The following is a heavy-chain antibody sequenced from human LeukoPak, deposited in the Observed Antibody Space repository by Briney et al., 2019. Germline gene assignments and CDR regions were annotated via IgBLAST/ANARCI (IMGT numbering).Heavy chain of an antibody. D-gene: IGHD2-2*01. CDR2: IYWNDDK. V-gene: IGHV2-5*01. CDR1: GFSLSTSGVG. J-gene: IGHJ5*02. Sequence: KSGPTLVHPTQTLTLTCTFSGFSLSTSGVGVGWIRQPPGKALEWLALIYWNDDKRYSPSLKSRLTITKDTSKNQVVLTMTSMDPVDTATYYCAHRSYPYCSSTSCRYNWFDPWGQGTLVTVSS. CDR3: AHRSYPYCSSTSCRYNWFDP.